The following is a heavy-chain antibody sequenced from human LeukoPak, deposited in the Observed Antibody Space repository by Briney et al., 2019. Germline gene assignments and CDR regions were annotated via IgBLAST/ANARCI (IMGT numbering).Heavy chain of an antibody. CDR2: IRYDGNNK. J-gene: IGHJ4*02. Sequence: GGSLRLSCGASGFTFSNYGMLWVRQAPGKGLDWVAFIRYDGNNKLYADSVKGRFTISRDNSENTLYLHINSLRAEDTAVYYCVKDNPLDYWGQGTLVIASS. CDR1: GFTFSNYG. V-gene: IGHV3-30*02. CDR3: VKDNPLDY. D-gene: IGHD1-14*01.